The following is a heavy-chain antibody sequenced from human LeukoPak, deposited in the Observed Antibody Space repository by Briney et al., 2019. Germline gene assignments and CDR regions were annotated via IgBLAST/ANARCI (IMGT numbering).Heavy chain of an antibody. CDR2: INHSGST. V-gene: IGHV4-34*01. CDR3: ARLMGATLYYFDY. Sequence: SETLSLTCTVSGGSISSYYWSWIRQPPGKGLEWIGEINHSGSTNYNPSLKSRVTISVDTSKNQFSLKLSSVTAADTAVYYCARLMGATLYYFDYWGQGTLVTVSS. J-gene: IGHJ4*02. D-gene: IGHD1-26*01. CDR1: GGSISSYY.